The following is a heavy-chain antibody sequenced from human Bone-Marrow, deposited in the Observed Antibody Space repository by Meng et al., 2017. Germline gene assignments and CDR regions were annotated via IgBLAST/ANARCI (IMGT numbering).Heavy chain of an antibody. V-gene: IGHV3-74*01. CDR3: ARDSITMVRGVIITELSPYYYYGMDV. CDR2: INEIGSTT. D-gene: IGHD3-10*01. Sequence: GESLKISCAASGFTFSSYWMHWVRRVPGKGLVWVSRINEIGSTTSYADSVKGRFTISRDNAKNTLYLQMNSLRAEDTAVYYCARDSITMVRGVIITELSPYYYYGMDVWGQGTTVTVSS. CDR1: GFTFSSYW. J-gene: IGHJ6*02.